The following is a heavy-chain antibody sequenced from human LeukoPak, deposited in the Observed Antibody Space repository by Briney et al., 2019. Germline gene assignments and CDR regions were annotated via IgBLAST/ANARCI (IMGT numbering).Heavy chain of an antibody. CDR1: GFTFSDYY. V-gene: IGHV3-11*01. CDR2: ISSSGSTI. CDR3: ARDPGYDILTGYPGPENPVYYFDC. D-gene: IGHD3-9*01. Sequence: GGSRRLSCAASGFTFSDYYMSWIRQAPGKGLEWVSYISSSGSTIYYADSVKGRFTISRDNAKNSLYLQMNSLRAEDTAVYYCARDPGYDILTGYPGPENPVYYFDCWGQGTLVTVSS. J-gene: IGHJ4*02.